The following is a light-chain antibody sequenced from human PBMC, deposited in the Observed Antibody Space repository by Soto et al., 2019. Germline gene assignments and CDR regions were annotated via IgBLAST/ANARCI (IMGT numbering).Light chain of an antibody. CDR2: AAT. CDR3: QQLKRYPLS. CDR1: QDISSY. Sequence: IQLTQSPSSLSASIGDRVTITCRASQDISSYLAWYRQKAGKAPELLIEAATNLQSGVPSRFSGSCSGTDFTLTISSLQPEDLATYYCQQLKRYPLSFGGGTKVEIK. J-gene: IGKJ4*01. V-gene: IGKV1-9*01.